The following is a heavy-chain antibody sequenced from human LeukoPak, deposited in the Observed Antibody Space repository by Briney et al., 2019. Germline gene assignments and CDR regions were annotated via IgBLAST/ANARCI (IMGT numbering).Heavy chain of an antibody. CDR3: ARDLYSSRTNDAFVI. CDR2: IYYSGST. D-gene: IGHD6-13*01. Sequence: SETLSLTCTVSVYVVSRGYYWDWIRQPPGKGLEWIGSIYYSGSTYYNPSLKSRVTISVDTSKNQFSLKLSSVTAADTAVYYCARDLYSSRTNDAFVIWGQGTMVTVSS. J-gene: IGHJ3*02. CDR1: VYVVSRGYY. V-gene: IGHV4-38-2*02.